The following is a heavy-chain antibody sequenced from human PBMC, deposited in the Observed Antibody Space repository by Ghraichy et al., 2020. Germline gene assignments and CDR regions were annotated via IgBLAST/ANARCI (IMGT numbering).Heavy chain of an antibody. CDR2: INRDGTRT. CDR1: GLTFNTHW. V-gene: IGHV3-74*01. D-gene: IGHD1-26*01. J-gene: IGHJ4*02. Sequence: GGSLRLSCAASGLTFNTHWMHWVRQVPGKGLVWVARINRDGTRTNYADSVRGRFTISRDNAKNTLYLQMDSLRVEDTAVFYCCGSDGVGGVDYWGQGTLVTVSS. CDR3: CGSDGVGGVDY.